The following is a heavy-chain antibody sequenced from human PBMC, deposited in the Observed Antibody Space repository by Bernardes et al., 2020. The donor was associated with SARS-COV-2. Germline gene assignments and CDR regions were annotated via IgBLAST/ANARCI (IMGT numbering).Heavy chain of an antibody. J-gene: IGHJ6*02. D-gene: IGHD3-3*01. Sequence: SLTCTVSGGSISSGGYYWSWIRQHPGKGLEWIGYIYYSGSTYYNPSLKSRVTISVDTSKNQFSLKLSSVTAADTAVYYCARGDITIFGVVEVMDVWGQGTTVTVSS. CDR2: IYYSGST. V-gene: IGHV4-31*03. CDR3: ARGDITIFGVVEVMDV. CDR1: GGSISSGGYY.